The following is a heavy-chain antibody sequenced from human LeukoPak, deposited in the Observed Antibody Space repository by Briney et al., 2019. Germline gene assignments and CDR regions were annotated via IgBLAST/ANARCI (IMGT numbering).Heavy chain of an antibody. V-gene: IGHV1-46*01. Sequence: ASVKVSCKASGYTFTSYFMHWVRQAPGQGLEWMGIINPSGGSTSYAQKFQGRVTMTRDMSTSTDYMELSSLRSEDTAVYYCARDNSVEDTAWWFDPWGQGTLVTVSS. D-gene: IGHD4-23*01. CDR1: GYTFTSYF. CDR2: INPSGGST. CDR3: ARDNSVEDTAWWFDP. J-gene: IGHJ5*02.